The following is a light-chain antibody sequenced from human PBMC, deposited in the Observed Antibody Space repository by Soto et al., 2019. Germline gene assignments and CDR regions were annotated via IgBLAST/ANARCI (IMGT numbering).Light chain of an antibody. Sequence: DIQMTQSPSSLSASVGDRVTITCRASQNIRSYLSWYRQEPGKAPKLLIYAASSLQSGVPSRFSGSGSGTEFTLTISSLQPEDFATYYCQQLRSYPLTFGGGTKVDIK. J-gene: IGKJ4*01. CDR1: QNIRSY. CDR2: AAS. CDR3: QQLRSYPLT. V-gene: IGKV1-17*01.